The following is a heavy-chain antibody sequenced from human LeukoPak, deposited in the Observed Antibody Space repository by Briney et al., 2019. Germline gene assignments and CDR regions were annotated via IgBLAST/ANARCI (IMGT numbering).Heavy chain of an antibody. CDR2: ISYDGSKK. CDR1: GFTFSNNG. J-gene: IGHJ6*02. V-gene: IGHV3-30-3*01. Sequence: GGSLRLSCAASGFTFSNNGMHWVRQAPGKGLDWVAVISYDGSKKHCADSVKGRFTISRDNSKNTLYLQMNSLRAEDTVVYYCAKGEYGMDVWGQGTTVTVSS. CDR3: AKGEYGMDV.